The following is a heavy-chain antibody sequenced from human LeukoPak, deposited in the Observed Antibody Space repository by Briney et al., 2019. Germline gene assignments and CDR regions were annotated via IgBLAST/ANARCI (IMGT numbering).Heavy chain of an antibody. D-gene: IGHD1-26*01. J-gene: IGHJ4*02. V-gene: IGHV1-46*01. CDR2: INPSGGST. CDR1: GYTFTSYY. Sequence: ASVKVSCKASGYTFTSYYMHWVRQAPGQGLEWMGIINPSGGSTSYAQKFQGRVTMTRDTSTSTVYMELSSLRSGDTAVYYCARTEVGAYFDYWGQGTLVTVSS. CDR3: ARTEVGAYFDY.